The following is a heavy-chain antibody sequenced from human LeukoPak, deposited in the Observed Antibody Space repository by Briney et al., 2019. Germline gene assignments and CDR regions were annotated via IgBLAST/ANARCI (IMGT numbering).Heavy chain of an antibody. Sequence: PSQTLSLTCTASGGSISSGGYYWSWIRQHPGKGLEWIGYIYYSGSTYYNPSLKSRVTISVDTSKNQFSLKLSSVTAADTAVYYCARTGYYDSSGYYYFDYWGQGTLVTVSS. J-gene: IGHJ4*02. CDR3: ARTGYYDSSGYYYFDY. D-gene: IGHD3-22*01. V-gene: IGHV4-31*03. CDR1: GGSISSGGYY. CDR2: IYYSGST.